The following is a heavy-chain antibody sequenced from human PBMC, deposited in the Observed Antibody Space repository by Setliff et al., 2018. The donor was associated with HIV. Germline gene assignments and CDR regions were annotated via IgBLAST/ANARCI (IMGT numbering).Heavy chain of an antibody. CDR2: IYYSGNT. J-gene: IGHJ4*02. D-gene: IGHD2-15*01. Sequence: SETLSLTCAVSGGSIGTASWWSWVRQPPGQGLEWIGEIYYSGNTNYNPSLKSRVTMSVDKPKNHLSLKLSSVTAADTALYYCAKGTPSCSFCFDNWGLGTLVTLSS. V-gene: IGHV4-4*02. CDR3: AKGTPSCSFCFDN. CDR1: GGSIGTASW.